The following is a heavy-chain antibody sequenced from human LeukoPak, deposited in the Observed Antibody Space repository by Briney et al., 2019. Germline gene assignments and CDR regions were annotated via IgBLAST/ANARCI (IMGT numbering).Heavy chain of an antibody. V-gene: IGHV4-34*01. CDR2: VYHSGST. D-gene: IGHD3-3*01. Sequence: SEAPSLTSPLDGGSFSGDYWSWVRQPPGKGLERIGSVYHSGSTYFNPSLKSRVAISVDTSKNQLSLKLTSVTAADTAVYYCARHSDFEVITKPFDYWGQGTLVTVSS. CDR1: GGSFSGDY. J-gene: IGHJ4*02. CDR3: ARHSDFEVITKPFDY.